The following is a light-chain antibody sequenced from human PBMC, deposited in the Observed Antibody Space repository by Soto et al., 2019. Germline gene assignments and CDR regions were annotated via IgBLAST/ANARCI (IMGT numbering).Light chain of an antibody. V-gene: IGLV1-40*01. J-gene: IGLJ2*01. CDR1: SSNIGAGYD. Sequence: QLVLTQPPSVSGAPGQRVTISCTGSSSNIGAGYDVHWYQQLPGAAPKLLIYGNSNRPEGVTDRFSGSTSGTSASLAITGVQAEDEADYYCQSYDTSLTGVLFGGGTKLTVL. CDR2: GNS. CDR3: QSYDTSLTGVL.